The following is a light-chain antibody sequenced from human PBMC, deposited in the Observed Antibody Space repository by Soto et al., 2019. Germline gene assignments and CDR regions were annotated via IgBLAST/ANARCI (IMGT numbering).Light chain of an antibody. J-gene: IGKJ1*01. CDR3: QKYNSAPRT. V-gene: IGKV1-27*01. Sequence: DIQMTQSPSSLSPSVGDRVTITCRASQDITNFVAWYQQKPGKVPKLLIYGASALRSGVPSRFSGSGSGTDFTLTISSLQPEDVATYFCQKYNSAPRTFGQGTKVEIK. CDR2: GAS. CDR1: QDITNF.